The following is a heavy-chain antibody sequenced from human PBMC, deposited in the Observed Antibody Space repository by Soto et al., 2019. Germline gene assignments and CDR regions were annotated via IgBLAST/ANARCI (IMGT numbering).Heavy chain of an antibody. V-gene: IGHV4-59*08. Sequence: QVQLQASGPGLVKPSETLSLTCTVSGGSIRSDYWSWIRQPPGKGLEWIGYIHYSGSTNQNPSLKSRVTMSVDTSKNEFSLKLTSVTAADTAVYFCVRHGSGGRAFDIWGQGTMVTVSS. CDR2: IHYSGST. CDR3: VRHGSGGRAFDI. CDR1: GGSIRSDY. D-gene: IGHD2-15*01. J-gene: IGHJ3*02.